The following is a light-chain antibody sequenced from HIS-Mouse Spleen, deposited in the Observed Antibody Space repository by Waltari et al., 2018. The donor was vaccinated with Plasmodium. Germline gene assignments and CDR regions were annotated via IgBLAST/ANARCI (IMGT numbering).Light chain of an antibody. V-gene: IGKV3-15*01. Sequence: ETVMTQSPATLSVSPGERATLSCRASQSVSSNLAWYQQKPGQAPRRLIYGASTRATGIPARFSGSGSGTEFTLTISSMQSEDFAVYYCQQYNNWPPWTFGQGTKVEIK. CDR1: QSVSSN. J-gene: IGKJ1*01. CDR2: GAS. CDR3: QQYNNWPPWT.